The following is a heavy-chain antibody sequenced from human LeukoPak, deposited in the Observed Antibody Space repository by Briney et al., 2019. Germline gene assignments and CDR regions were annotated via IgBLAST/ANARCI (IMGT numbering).Heavy chain of an antibody. J-gene: IGHJ6*03. D-gene: IGHD4-11*01. V-gene: IGHV1-2*02. CDR3: ARGGLPIYYYYMDV. CDR1: GYTFTDYF. CDR2: INPNSGGT. Sequence: GASVTVSCKASGYTFTDYFLHWVRQAPGQGREGMGWINPNSGGTKYAQKFEGRVTITRETFNRTAYMDLNRLKSEGTAVYFCARGGLPIYYYYMDVWGKGTTVTVSS.